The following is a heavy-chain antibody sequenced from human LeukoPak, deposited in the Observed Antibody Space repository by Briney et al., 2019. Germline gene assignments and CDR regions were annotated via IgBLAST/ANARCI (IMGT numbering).Heavy chain of an antibody. D-gene: IGHD6-19*01. J-gene: IGHJ4*02. CDR2: IRSKANSYAT. CDR3: TRHSSGTDY. V-gene: IGHV3-73*01. Sequence: GGSRRLSCAASGFTFSGSAMHWVRQAAGKGREWVGRIRSKANSYATAYAASVKGRFTISRDDSTNTAYLQMNSLKTEDTAVYYCTRHSSGTDYWGQGTLVTVSS. CDR1: GFTFSGSA.